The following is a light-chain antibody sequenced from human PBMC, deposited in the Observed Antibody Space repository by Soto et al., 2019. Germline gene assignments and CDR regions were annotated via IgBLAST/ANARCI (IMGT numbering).Light chain of an antibody. V-gene: IGKV3-15*01. Sequence: TLSVSPGERATLSCRANQSISSNLAWYQQKLGQAPRLLIYRASTRATGIPARFSGSGSGTEFTLTISSLQSEDFALYYCHQYENWPQTFGQGTKVDIK. CDR1: QSISSN. CDR3: HQYENWPQT. J-gene: IGKJ1*01. CDR2: RAS.